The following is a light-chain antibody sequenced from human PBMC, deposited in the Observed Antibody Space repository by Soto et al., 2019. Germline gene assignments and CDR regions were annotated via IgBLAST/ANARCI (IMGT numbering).Light chain of an antibody. J-gene: IGKJ1*01. V-gene: IGKV2-28*01. CDR1: PSLLHSNGNNY. CDR3: MHTLQPPRT. Sequence: DLVMTQSPLSLPVTPGEPASSSCRSSPSLLHSNGNNYLDWYVQKPGQSPQLLIYLASNRAYGVPDRFSGSRAGTAFTLQISRVEAEDVGIYYCMHTLQPPRTFGQGTKVEIK. CDR2: LAS.